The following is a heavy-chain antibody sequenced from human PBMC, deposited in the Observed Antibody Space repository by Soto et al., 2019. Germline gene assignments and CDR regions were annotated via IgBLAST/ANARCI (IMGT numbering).Heavy chain of an antibody. D-gene: IGHD2-21*02. V-gene: IGHV4-30-4*08. CDR1: GDSISSDYYH. J-gene: IGHJ6*02. CDR3: AREDDGGDSLDV. Sequence: PSETLSLTCTVSGDSISSDYYHWTWIRQSPGKGLEWIGYIHHSGSILYNPSLKSRVTISVDTSKKQFSLHLTSVTAADMAVYFCAREDDGGDSLDVWGQGTTVTVSS. CDR2: IHHSGSI.